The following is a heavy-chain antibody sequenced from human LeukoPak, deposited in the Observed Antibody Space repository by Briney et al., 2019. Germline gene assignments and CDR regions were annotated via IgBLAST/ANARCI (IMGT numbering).Heavy chain of an antibody. Sequence: SETLSLTCTVSGGSISSGGSYWSWIRQHPGKGLEWIGYIYYSGSTYYNPSLKSRVTISVDTSKNQFSLKLSSVTAADTAVYYCARGDRGGSNAFDIWGQGTMVTVSS. CDR2: IYYSGST. J-gene: IGHJ3*02. V-gene: IGHV4-31*03. CDR3: ARGDRGGSNAFDI. CDR1: GGSISSGGSY. D-gene: IGHD2-15*01.